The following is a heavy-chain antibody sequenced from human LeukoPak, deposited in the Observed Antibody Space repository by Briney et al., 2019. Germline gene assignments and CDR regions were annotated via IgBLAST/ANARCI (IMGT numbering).Heavy chain of an antibody. Sequence: SETLSLTCTVSGASMNNYYWSWIRQSPEEGLEWLGFVFSRGTTNLNPSFKSRLIMSIDTSENQFSLRLSSVTAADTAVYFCARSWAAKWELPGQFDSWGQGRLVSVSS. CDR2: VFSRGTT. CDR3: ARSWAAKWELPGQFDS. CDR1: GASMNNYY. D-gene: IGHD1-26*01. V-gene: IGHV4-59*08. J-gene: IGHJ4*02.